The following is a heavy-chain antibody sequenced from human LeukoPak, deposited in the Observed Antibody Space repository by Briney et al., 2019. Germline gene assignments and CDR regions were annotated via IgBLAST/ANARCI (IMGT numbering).Heavy chain of an antibody. CDR2: INPNSGGT. CDR3: ARDLSMVRGVPSY. Sequence: ASVKVSCKASGYTFTSYDINWVRQATGQGLEWMGWINPNSGGTNYAQKFQGRVTMTRDTSISTAYMELSRLRSDDTAVYYCARDLSMVRGVPSYWGQGTLVTVSS. CDR1: GYTFTSYD. V-gene: IGHV1-2*02. D-gene: IGHD3-10*01. J-gene: IGHJ4*02.